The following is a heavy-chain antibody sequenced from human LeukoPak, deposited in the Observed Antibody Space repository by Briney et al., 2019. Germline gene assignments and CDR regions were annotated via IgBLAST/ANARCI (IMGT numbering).Heavy chain of an antibody. J-gene: IGHJ3*02. V-gene: IGHV4-30-4*08. CDR1: GGSISSGDYY. D-gene: IGHD2-8*02. CDR2: IYYSGST. CDR3: ARLSGADAFDI. Sequence: SETLSLTCTVSGGSISSGDYYWSWIRQPPGKGLEWIGYIYYSGSTYHNPSLKSRVTISVDTSENEFSLKLSSVTAADTAVYYCARLSGADAFDIWGQGTMVTVSS.